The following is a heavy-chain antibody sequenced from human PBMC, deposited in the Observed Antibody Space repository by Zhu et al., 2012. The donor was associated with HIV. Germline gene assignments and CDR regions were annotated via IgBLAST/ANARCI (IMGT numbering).Heavy chain of an antibody. CDR3: ARQGYCSGGSCYPGWFDP. V-gene: IGHV4-39*07. CDR2: IYYSGST. CDR1: GGSISSSSYY. J-gene: IGHJ5*02. D-gene: IGHD2-15*01. Sequence: QVQLQESGPGLVKPSETLSLTCTVSGGSISSSSYYWGWIRQPPGKGLEWIGSIYYSGSTYYNPSLKSRVTISVDTSKNQFSLKLSSVTAADTAVYYCARQGYCSGGSCYPGWFDPWGQGNPGHRLL.